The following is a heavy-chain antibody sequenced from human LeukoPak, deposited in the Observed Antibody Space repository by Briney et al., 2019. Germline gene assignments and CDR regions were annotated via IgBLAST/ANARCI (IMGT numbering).Heavy chain of an antibody. D-gene: IGHD2-2*01. CDR1: GFTFSSYS. J-gene: IGHJ4*02. Sequence: GGSLRLSCAASGFTFSSYSMSWVRQAPGKGLEWVANIKQDGSEKYYVDSVKGRFTISRDNAKNSLYLQMNSLRAEDTAAYYCARLKLLWSNYFDYWGQGTLVTVSS. V-gene: IGHV3-7*01. CDR2: IKQDGSEK. CDR3: ARLKLLWSNYFDY.